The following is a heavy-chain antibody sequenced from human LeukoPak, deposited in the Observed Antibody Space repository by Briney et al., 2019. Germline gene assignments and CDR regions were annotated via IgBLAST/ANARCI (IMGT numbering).Heavy chain of an antibody. CDR3: ARVFGGHTNGLDY. Sequence: PAGSLRLSCAAFGFSFRSYAMHWVRQAPGKGLEFVSAISSDGSTPYYADSGKGTFTISRYNSKNTLYLQMGSLRAKDMAVYYCARVFGGHTNGLDYWGQGTLVTVSS. D-gene: IGHD2-8*01. V-gene: IGHV3-64*02. CDR2: ISSDGSTP. J-gene: IGHJ4*02. CDR1: GFSFRSYA.